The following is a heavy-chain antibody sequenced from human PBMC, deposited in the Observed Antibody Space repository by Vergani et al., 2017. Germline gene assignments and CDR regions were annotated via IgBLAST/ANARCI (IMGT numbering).Heavy chain of an antibody. J-gene: IGHJ4*02. Sequence: QVQLVQSGTEVKKPGASVKVSCKASGYTFNGYYIHWVRQAPGQGLEYMGWIDPNSDGTNYAQKFQGRVTMTRDTSISTAYMELSSLRSEDTAVYYCASSPYSSGWSIDYWGQGTLVTVSS. CDR1: GYTFNGYY. CDR2: IDPNSDGT. CDR3: ASSPYSSGWSIDY. V-gene: IGHV1-2*02. D-gene: IGHD6-19*01.